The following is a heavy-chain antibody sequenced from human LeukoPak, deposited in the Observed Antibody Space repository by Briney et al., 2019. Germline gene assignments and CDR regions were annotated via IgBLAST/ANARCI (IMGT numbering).Heavy chain of an antibody. CDR2: ISYDGSNK. CDR3: ARDHRSTSCKPSYYYYCGMDV. D-gene: IGHD2-2*01. J-gene: IGHJ6*02. Sequence: GGSLRLSCAASGFTFSSYAMHWVRQAPGKGLEWVAVISYDGSNKYYADSVKGRFTISRDNAKNSLYLQMNSLRAEDTAVYYCARDHRSTSCKPSYYYYCGMDVWGQGTTVTVSS. CDR1: GFTFSSYA. V-gene: IGHV3-30-3*01.